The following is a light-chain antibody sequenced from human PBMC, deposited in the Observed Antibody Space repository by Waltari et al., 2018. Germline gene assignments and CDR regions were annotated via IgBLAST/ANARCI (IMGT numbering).Light chain of an antibody. Sequence: DIQMTQSHSTLSASVGDRVTITCRASQSLSNWLAWYQQKPGKAPQVLIYKASTLESGVPSSFSGSGSGTEFTLTISSLQPDDFATYYCQQYRNLWTFGQGTKVEIK. CDR3: QQYRNLWT. CDR2: KAS. J-gene: IGKJ1*01. V-gene: IGKV1-5*03. CDR1: QSLSNW.